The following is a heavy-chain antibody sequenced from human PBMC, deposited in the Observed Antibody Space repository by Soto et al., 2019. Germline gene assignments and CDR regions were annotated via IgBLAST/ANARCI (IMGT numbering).Heavy chain of an antibody. V-gene: IGHV1-69*06. J-gene: IGHJ4*02. CDR2: IIPIFGTA. Sequence: QVQLVQSGAEVKKPGSSVKVSCKASGGTFSSYAISWVRQAPGQGLEWMGGIIPIFGTANYAQKFQGRVMITADKSTSTAYMELSSLRSEDTAVYYCAREAIRDYGDYYYFDYWGQGTLVTVSS. CDR1: GGTFSSYA. D-gene: IGHD4-17*01. CDR3: AREAIRDYGDYYYFDY.